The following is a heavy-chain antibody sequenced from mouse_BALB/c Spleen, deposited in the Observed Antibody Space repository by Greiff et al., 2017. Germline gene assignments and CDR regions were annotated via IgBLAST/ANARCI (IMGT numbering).Heavy chain of an antibody. CDR1: GYTFTSYW. D-gene: IGHD1-1*01. J-gene: IGHJ4*01. CDR3: ARCDYYGSSYGAMDY. Sequence: VQLKQSGAELAKPGASVKMSCKASGYTFTSYWMHWVKQRPGQGLEWIGYINPSTGYTEYNQKFKDKATLTADKSSSTAYMQLSSLTSEDSAVYYCARCDYYGSSYGAMDYWGQGTSVTVSS. V-gene: IGHV1-7*01. CDR2: INPSTGYT.